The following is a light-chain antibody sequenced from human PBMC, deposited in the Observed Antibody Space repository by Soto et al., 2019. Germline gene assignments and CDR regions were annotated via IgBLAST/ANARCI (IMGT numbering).Light chain of an antibody. CDR1: QSVIAKY. CDR3: QQYGTAPIT. CDR2: RAS. V-gene: IGKV3-20*01. Sequence: IVLTQSPGTLSLSPGERATLSCRASQSVIAKYLAWYQQKPGQAPRLLIYRASSRATGIPDRFSGTGSGTDGTLTISRVETEDCAVYYCQQYGTAPITFGQGTRLEIK. J-gene: IGKJ5*01.